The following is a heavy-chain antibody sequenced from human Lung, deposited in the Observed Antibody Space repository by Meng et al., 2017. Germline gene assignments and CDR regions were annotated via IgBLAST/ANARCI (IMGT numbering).Heavy chain of an antibody. V-gene: IGHV1-69*13. Sequence: QVQVVQSGAEVKKPGSSVKFACKTSGGSFSTHTFSWVRQAPGQGLEWMGGLIAVFDKTKAAPRFQDRVTFTADESTSTAYMELSSLTFDDTAVYFCARGRRNEPLFDYWGQGTLVTVSS. J-gene: IGHJ4*02. D-gene: IGHD1-14*01. CDR3: ARGRRNEPLFDY. CDR2: LIAVFDKT. CDR1: GGSFSTHT.